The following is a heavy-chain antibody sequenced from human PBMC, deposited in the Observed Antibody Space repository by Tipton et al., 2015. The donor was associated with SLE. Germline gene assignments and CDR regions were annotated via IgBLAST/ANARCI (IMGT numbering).Heavy chain of an antibody. Sequence: TLSLTCTVSGGSISSSSYYWGWIRQPPGKGLEWIGSLYYSGSTYYNPSLQSRVTISVDTSKNQFSLILSSVTAADTAVYYCARDTHSSGYPHAFDIWGQGRMVTVSS. D-gene: IGHD3-22*01. CDR2: LYYSGST. J-gene: IGHJ3*02. V-gene: IGHV4-39*02. CDR1: GGSISSSSYY. CDR3: ARDTHSSGYPHAFDI.